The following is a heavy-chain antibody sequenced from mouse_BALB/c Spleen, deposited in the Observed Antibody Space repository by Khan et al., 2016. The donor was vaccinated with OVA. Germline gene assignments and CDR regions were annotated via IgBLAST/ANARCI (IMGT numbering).Heavy chain of an antibody. D-gene: IGHD1-1*01. V-gene: IGHV5-17*02. CDR2: ISGDSSTI. CDR1: GFTFSSYG. J-gene: IGHJ2*01. Sequence: EEKLGESGGGLVQPGGSRKLSCTASGFTFSSYGMHWVRQAPEKGLEWVEYISGDSSTIYYADTGKGRFTISRDNPKNTLVLQMTSLMSEDTARYYCATSYFYGYYFDYWGPGTTLTVSS. CDR3: ATSYFYGYYFDY.